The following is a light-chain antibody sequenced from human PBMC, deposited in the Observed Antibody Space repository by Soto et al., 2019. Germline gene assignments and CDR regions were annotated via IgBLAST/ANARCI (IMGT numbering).Light chain of an antibody. CDR1: QDISSW. Sequence: DIQMTQSPSSVSASVGDRVTITCRASQDISSWLAWYQQKPGKAPNLLIYAASSLQSGVPSRCSGSGSGTDFTLTINSLQPEDIATYYCQQTNSFPRTFGQGTKVEVK. V-gene: IGKV1-12*01. CDR3: QQTNSFPRT. J-gene: IGKJ1*01. CDR2: AAS.